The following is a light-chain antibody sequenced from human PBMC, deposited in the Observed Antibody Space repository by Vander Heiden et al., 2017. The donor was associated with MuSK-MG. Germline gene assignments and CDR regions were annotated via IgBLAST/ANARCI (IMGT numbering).Light chain of an antibody. V-gene: IGLV1-44*01. J-gene: IGLJ3*02. CDR1: RSNIGSNT. CDR3: TAWDDSLNGWV. Sequence: QSVLTQPPSASGTPGQRVTISCSGSRSNIGSNTVSWYQQLPGTAPKLLIYSNSQRPSGVPDRFSGSKSGTSASLAISGLQSEDEADYYCTAWDDSLNGWVFGGGTKLTVL. CDR2: SNS.